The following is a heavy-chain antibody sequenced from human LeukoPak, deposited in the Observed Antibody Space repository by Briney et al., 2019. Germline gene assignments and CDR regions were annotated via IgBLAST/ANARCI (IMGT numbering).Heavy chain of an antibody. CDR3: ATVGRLDAFDI. CDR1: GGSVSSNSAV. Sequence: SQTLSLTCAISGGSVSSNSAVWNWLRQSPSRGLEWLGRTYYKSKWYSDYAVSVRSRITITPDTSKNQFSLQLNSVTPEDTAVYYCATVGRLDAFDIWGQGTMVTVSS. J-gene: IGHJ3*02. V-gene: IGHV6-1*01. CDR2: TYYKSKWYS.